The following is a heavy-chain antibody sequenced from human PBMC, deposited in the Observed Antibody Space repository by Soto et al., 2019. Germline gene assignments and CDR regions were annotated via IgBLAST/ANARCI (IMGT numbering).Heavy chain of an antibody. D-gene: IGHD3-3*01. V-gene: IGHV3-23*01. CDR1: GFTFSSYA. CDR3: AKGGAYYDFWSGHY. Sequence: GGSLRLSCAASGFTFSSYAMSWVRQAPGKGLEWVSAISGSGGSTYYADSVKGRFTISRDNSKNTLYLQMNSLRAEDTAVYYCAKGGAYYDFWSGHYWGQGTLVTVSS. J-gene: IGHJ4*02. CDR2: ISGSGGST.